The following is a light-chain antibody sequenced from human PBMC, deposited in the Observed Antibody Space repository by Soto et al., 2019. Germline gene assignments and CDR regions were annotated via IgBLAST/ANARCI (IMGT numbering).Light chain of an antibody. Sequence: EIVMTQSPATLSVSPGERATLSCRASQSVSSNLAWYQQKPGQAPRLLIYGASTRATGIPARFSGSGSGTDFTLTFSSLLSEDFAVYYCQQYNNWPPLTFGGGTKVEIK. CDR1: QSVSSN. J-gene: IGKJ4*01. CDR3: QQYNNWPPLT. V-gene: IGKV3-15*01. CDR2: GAS.